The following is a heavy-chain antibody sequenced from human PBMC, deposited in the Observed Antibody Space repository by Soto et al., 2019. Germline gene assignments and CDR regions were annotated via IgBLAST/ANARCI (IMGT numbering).Heavy chain of an antibody. V-gene: IGHV4-59*01. CDR2: IHYSGST. D-gene: IGHD2-21*01. CDR3: ARKYSVFDY. Sequence: SETLSLTCTVSGGSISIYYWSWVRQPPGKGLEWIGYIHYSGSTDYNASLKSRVTISVDTSKNQFSLKLTSVTAADTATYYCARKYSVFDYWGQGALVTVSS. J-gene: IGHJ4*02. CDR1: GGSISIYY.